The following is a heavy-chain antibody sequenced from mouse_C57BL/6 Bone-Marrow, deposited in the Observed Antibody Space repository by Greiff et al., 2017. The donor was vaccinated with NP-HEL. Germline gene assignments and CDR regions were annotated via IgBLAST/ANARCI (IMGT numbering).Heavy chain of an antibody. CDR1: GYTFTDYA. J-gene: IGHJ4*01. D-gene: IGHD2-5*01. CDR2: ISTYYGNA. CDR3: ARSNYHYAMDY. V-gene: IGHV1-67*01. Sequence: QVQLKESGPELVRPGVSVKISCKGSGYTFTDYAMHWVKQRHAKSLEWIGVISTYYGNASYNQKFKDKATMTVDKSSSTAYMELARLTSEDSAVYYCARSNYHYAMDYWGQGTSVTVSS.